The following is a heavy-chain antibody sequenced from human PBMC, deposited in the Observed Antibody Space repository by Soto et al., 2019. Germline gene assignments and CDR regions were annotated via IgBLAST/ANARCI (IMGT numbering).Heavy chain of an antibody. J-gene: IGHJ6*02. Sequence: QVQLVQSGAEVKKPGASVKVSCKASGYTFTGYYMHWVRQAPGQGLEWMVWINPNSGGTNYAQKFQGWVTMTRDTSISTAYMELSRLRSDDTAVYYCARGDCSSTSCYSYYGMDVWGQGTTVTVSS. CDR3: ARGDCSSTSCYSYYGMDV. V-gene: IGHV1-2*04. D-gene: IGHD2-2*02. CDR1: GYTFTGYY. CDR2: INPNSGGT.